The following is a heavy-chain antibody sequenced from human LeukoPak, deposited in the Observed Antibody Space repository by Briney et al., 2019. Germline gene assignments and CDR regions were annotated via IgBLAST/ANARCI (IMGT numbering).Heavy chain of an antibody. CDR3: ARRRITMIVVVINNGAFDI. V-gene: IGHV4-34*01. J-gene: IGHJ3*02. CDR1: GGSFSGYY. CDR2: INNSGST. D-gene: IGHD3-22*01. Sequence: SETLSLTCAVYGGSFSGYYWSWIRQPPGKGLEWIGEINNSGSTNYNPSLKSRVTISVDTSKNQFSLKLSSVTAADTAVYYCARRRITMIVVVINNGAFDIWGQGTMVTVSS.